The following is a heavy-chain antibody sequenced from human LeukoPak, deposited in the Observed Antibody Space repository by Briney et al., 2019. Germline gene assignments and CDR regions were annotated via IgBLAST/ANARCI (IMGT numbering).Heavy chain of an antibody. CDR1: GFTFNTYW. V-gene: IGHV3-7*01. CDR3: VRDKGGRSGAIYYDAFDV. Sequence: GGSPRLSXAASGFTFNTYWMIWIRQAPGKGLEWVANIDQGGSTKYYVDSLKGRFTISRDNAKNSLYLQMNSLRAEDTAVYYCVRDKGGRSGAIYYDAFDVWGQGTMVTV. CDR2: IDQGGSTK. J-gene: IGHJ3*01. D-gene: IGHD1-26*01.